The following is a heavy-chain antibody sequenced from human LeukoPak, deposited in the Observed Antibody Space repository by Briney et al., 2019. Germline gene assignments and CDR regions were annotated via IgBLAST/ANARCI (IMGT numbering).Heavy chain of an antibody. J-gene: IGHJ6*03. CDR2: ISSSSSYI. Sequence: KPGGSLRLSCAASGFTFISYSMNWVRQAPGKGLEWVSSISSSSSYIYCADSVKGRFTISRDNAKNSLYLQMNSLRAEDTAVYYCARETVAVAGSGYYYYMAVWGKGTTVTVSS. V-gene: IGHV3-21*01. CDR1: GFTFISYS. D-gene: IGHD6-19*01. CDR3: ARETVAVAGSGYYYYMAV.